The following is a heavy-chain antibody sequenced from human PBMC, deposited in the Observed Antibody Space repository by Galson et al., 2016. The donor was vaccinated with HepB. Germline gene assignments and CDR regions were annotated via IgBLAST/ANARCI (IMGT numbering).Heavy chain of an antibody. CDR3: ATSGGSGYYFCIDV. CDR1: AASISSDIW. Sequence: ETLSLTSAVSAASISSDIWWTWVRQSPGKGLEWIGEVYHSGTTYYNPSLKSRVSISVDKSNNQFSLNLSSVTAADTAVYYCATSGGSGYYFCIDVWGKGTTVAVSS. J-gene: IGHJ6*03. D-gene: IGHD1-26*01. V-gene: IGHV4-4*02. CDR2: VYHSGTT.